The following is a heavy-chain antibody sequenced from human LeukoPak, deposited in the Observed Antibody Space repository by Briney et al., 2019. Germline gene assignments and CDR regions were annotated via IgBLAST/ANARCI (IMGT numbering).Heavy chain of an antibody. Sequence: GASVKVSCKASGYTFTSYGISWVRQAPGQGLEWMGWISAYNGNTNYAQKLQGRVTMTTDTSTSTAYMELRSLRSDDTAVYYCARDRLMEQLERLLYYYGMDVWGQGTTVTVSS. J-gene: IGHJ6*02. CDR2: ISAYNGNT. CDR1: GYTFTSYG. CDR3: ARDRLMEQLERLLYYYGMDV. D-gene: IGHD1-1*01. V-gene: IGHV1-18*01.